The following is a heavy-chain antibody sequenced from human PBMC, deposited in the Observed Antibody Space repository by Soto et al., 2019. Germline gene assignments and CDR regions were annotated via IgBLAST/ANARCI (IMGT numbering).Heavy chain of an antibody. Sequence: GGPLRRSGPASGFTFRQSPMNLFRQAPGNGVESVAAIGSNGARTFYPGSVKGRFIISRDNSKNTLFLQRNTLRPDDTAVYYHVRGGGAYAGSSLWLDSWGQGTLVTVSA. CDR1: GFTFRQSP. V-gene: IGHV3-64D*06. CDR3: VRGGGAYAGSSLWLDS. CDR2: IGSNGART. D-gene: IGHD1-26*01. J-gene: IGHJ5*01.